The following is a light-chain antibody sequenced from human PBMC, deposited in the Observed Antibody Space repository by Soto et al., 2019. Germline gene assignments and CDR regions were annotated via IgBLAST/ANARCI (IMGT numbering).Light chain of an antibody. CDR1: QSVSSSY. V-gene: IGKV3-20*01. CDR2: GAS. Sequence: EIVLTQSPGTLSLSAGERATLSCMASQSVSSSYLAWYQQKPGQAPRLLIYGASSRATGIPDRFSGSGSGTDFTLTISRLEPEDFAVYYCQQYGSSPFTFGPGTKVDI. CDR3: QQYGSSPFT. J-gene: IGKJ3*01.